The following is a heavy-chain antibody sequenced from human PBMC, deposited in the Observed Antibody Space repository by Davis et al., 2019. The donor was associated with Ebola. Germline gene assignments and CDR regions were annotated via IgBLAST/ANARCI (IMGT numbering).Heavy chain of an antibody. V-gene: IGHV4-39*07. J-gene: IGHJ4*02. Sequence: SETLSLTCTVSGGSISSGDYYWSWIRQPPGKGLEWIGEINHSGSSNNNPSLKSRVSISVDRSKNQFSLKLRSVTAADTAIYYCARGDSSAGRNFDYWGQGTLVTVSS. CDR2: INHSGSS. D-gene: IGHD6-25*01. CDR1: GGSISSGDYY. CDR3: ARGDSSAGRNFDY.